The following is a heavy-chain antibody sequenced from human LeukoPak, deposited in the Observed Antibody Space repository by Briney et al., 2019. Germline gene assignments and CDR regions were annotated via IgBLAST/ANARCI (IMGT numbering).Heavy chain of an antibody. Sequence: SVKVSCKASGGTFSSYAISWVRQAPGQGLEWMGGVIPIFGTANYAQKFQGRVTITTDESTSTAYMELSSLRSEDTAVYYCARGGVAADVPIDYWGQGTLVTVSS. CDR1: GGTFSSYA. D-gene: IGHD2-15*01. V-gene: IGHV1-69*05. J-gene: IGHJ4*02. CDR2: VIPIFGTA. CDR3: ARGGVAADVPIDY.